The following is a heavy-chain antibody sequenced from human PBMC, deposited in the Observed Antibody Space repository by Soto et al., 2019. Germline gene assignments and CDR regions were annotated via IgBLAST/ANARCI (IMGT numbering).Heavy chain of an antibody. J-gene: IGHJ4*02. V-gene: IGHV4-4*02. CDR3: AARHFWSRPWTDRRLDY. D-gene: IGHD3-3*02. CDR2: ISHSGNT. Sequence: QVQLQESGPGLVKPSGTLSLTCVVSGDSINSSHWWNWVRQPPEKGLEWIGQISHSGNTSYNPSLTSRVTISVDKSKSHFSLKLTSVTAAETAVYYCAARHFWSRPWTDRRLDYWGQGTLVTVSS. CDR1: GDSINSSHW.